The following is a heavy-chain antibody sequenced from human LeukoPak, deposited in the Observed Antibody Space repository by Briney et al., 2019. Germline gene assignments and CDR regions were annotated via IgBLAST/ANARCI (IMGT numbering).Heavy chain of an antibody. CDR2: IKQDGSEK. CDR1: GFTFSSYW. Sequence: GGSLRLSCAASGFTFSSYWMSWVRQAPGKGLEWVANIKQDGSEKYYVDSVKGRFTISRDNAKNSLYLQMNSLRAEDTAVYYCARAQAIFGVVITKNYYYYMDVWGKGTTVTVSS. V-gene: IGHV3-7*01. J-gene: IGHJ6*03. D-gene: IGHD3-3*01. CDR3: ARAQAIFGVVITKNYYYYMDV.